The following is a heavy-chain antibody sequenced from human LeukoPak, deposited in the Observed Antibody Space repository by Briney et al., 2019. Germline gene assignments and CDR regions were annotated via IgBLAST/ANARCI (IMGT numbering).Heavy chain of an antibody. CDR1: GFTFSSYS. J-gene: IGHJ6*03. D-gene: IGHD6-6*01. CDR3: ARDGGIAARFYYYYYMDV. CDR2: ISSSSSYI. V-gene: IGHV3-21*01. Sequence: KSGGSLRLSCAASGFTFSSYSMNWVRQAPGKGLEWVSSISSSSSYIYYADSVKGRFTISRDNAKNSLYLQMNSLRAEGTAVYYCARDGGIAARFYYYYYMDVWGKGTTVTVSS.